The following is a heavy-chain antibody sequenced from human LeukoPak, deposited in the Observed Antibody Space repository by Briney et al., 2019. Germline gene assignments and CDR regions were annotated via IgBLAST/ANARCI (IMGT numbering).Heavy chain of an antibody. V-gene: IGHV4-59*01. J-gene: IGHJ4*02. Sequence: SSETLSLTCTVSGGSISSYYWSWIRQPPGKGLEWIGYIYYSGSTNYNPSLKSRVTISVDASKNLFSLKLSSVTAADTAVYYCARQGFIVGATLNWGQGTLVTVSS. CDR1: GGSISSYY. CDR3: ARQGFIVGATLN. CDR2: IYYSGST. D-gene: IGHD1-26*01.